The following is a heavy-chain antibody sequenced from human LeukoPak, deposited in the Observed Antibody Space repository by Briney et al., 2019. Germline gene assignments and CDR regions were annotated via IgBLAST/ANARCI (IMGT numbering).Heavy chain of an antibody. J-gene: IGHJ4*02. CDR3: ARGPHIYDYVWGSYRYGSLYDY. Sequence: SETLSLTCTVSGGSINSNNYYWGWIRQPPGKGLEWIGSIYSSGSAYYNPSLKSRVTISVDTSKNQFSLKLSSVTAADTAVYYCARGPHIYDYVWGSYRYGSLYDYWGQGTLVTVSS. CDR2: IYSSGSA. CDR1: GGSINSNNYY. V-gene: IGHV4-39*01. D-gene: IGHD3-16*02.